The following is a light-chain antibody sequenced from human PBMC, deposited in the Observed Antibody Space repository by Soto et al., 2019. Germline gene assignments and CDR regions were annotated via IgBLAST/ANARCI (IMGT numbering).Light chain of an antibody. CDR1: QSVSSSY. J-gene: IGKJ5*01. CDR3: QQRADWPIT. V-gene: IGKV3D-20*02. CDR2: GAS. Sequence: EKVMTQSPATLSVSPGERVTLSCRASQSVSSSYLAWYQQKPGQAPRLLIYGASSRATGIPDRFSGSGSGTDFTLTISSLEPDDFAVYYCQQRADWPITFGQGTRLEIK.